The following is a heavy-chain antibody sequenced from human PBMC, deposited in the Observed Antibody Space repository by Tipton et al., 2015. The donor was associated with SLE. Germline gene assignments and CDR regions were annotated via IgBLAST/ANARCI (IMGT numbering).Heavy chain of an antibody. Sequence: SLRLSCAASGFTFSSYAMHWVRQAPGKGLEWVANIKQDGSEKYYVDSVKGRFTISRDNAKNSLYLQMNSLRAEDTAVYYCARKTGRGGTFFDYWGQGTLVTVSS. CDR2: IKQDGSEK. D-gene: IGHD3-16*01. V-gene: IGHV3-7*01. J-gene: IGHJ4*02. CDR3: ARKTGRGGTFFDY. CDR1: GFTFSSYA.